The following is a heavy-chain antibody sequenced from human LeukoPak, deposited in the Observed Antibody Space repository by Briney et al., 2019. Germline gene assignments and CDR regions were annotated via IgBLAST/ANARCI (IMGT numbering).Heavy chain of an antibody. CDR1: GYTFTSYG. Sequence: SVKVSCKASGYTFTSYGISWVRQAPGQGLEWMGGIIPILGTANYAQKFQGRVTITTDESTSTAYMELSSLRSEDTAVYYCARDRDDSSGYDMLFDYWGQGTLVTVSS. V-gene: IGHV1-69*05. D-gene: IGHD3-22*01. CDR3: ARDRDDSSGYDMLFDY. CDR2: IIPILGTA. J-gene: IGHJ4*02.